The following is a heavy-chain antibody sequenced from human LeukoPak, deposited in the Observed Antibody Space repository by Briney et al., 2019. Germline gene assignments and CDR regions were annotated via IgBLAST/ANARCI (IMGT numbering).Heavy chain of an antibody. CDR1: GFTFSNSA. V-gene: IGHV3-23*01. J-gene: IGHJ4*02. Sequence: PGGSLRLSCAASGFTFSNSAMNWVRQAPGKGPEWVSAISGSGYNTYYADSVKGRFTISRDNSKNTLYLQMNSLRAEDTAVYYCARFAGGPDDYWGQGTLVTVSS. D-gene: IGHD1-14*01. CDR3: ARFAGGPDDY. CDR2: ISGSGYNT.